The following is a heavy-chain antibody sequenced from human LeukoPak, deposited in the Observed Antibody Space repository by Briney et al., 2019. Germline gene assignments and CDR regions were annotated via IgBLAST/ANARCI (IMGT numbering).Heavy chain of an antibody. Sequence: GGSLRLSCAASGFNFNTYTMNWVRQAPGKGLEWVSSISSDSSYIYYADAVQGRFTVSGDNAKYSLYLQMNSLRAEDTAVYYCVRGSYGAYDYWGQGSLVTVSS. V-gene: IGHV3-21*01. CDR1: GFNFNTYT. CDR2: ISSDSSYI. D-gene: IGHD4-17*01. J-gene: IGHJ4*02. CDR3: VRGSYGAYDY.